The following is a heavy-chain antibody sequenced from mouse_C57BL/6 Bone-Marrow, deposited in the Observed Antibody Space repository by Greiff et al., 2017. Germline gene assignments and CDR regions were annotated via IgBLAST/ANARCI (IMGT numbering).Heavy chain of an antibody. J-gene: IGHJ2*01. CDR2: INPSNGGT. CDR1: GYTFTSYW. D-gene: IGHD1-1*01. V-gene: IGHV1-53*01. CDR3: ARPHYYGSPTIYYFDD. Sequence: QVQLQQPGPELVKPGASVKLSCKASGYTFTSYWMHWVKQRPGQGLEWIGNINPSNGGTNYNETFKSKATLTVDKSSSTAYMQLTSLTSEDSAVYYCARPHYYGSPTIYYFDDWGQGTTLTVAS.